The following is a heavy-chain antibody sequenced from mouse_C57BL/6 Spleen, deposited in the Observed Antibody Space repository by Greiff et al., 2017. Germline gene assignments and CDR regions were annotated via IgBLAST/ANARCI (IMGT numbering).Heavy chain of an antibody. J-gene: IGHJ4*01. CDR1: GYTFTDYE. Sequence: VQRVESGAELVRPGASVTLSCKASGYTFTDYEMHWVKQTPVHGLEWIGAIDPETGGTAYNQKFKGKAILTADKSSSTAYMELRSLTSEDSAVYYCTRKRYYYGSRCAMDYWGQGTSVTVSS. V-gene: IGHV1-15*01. D-gene: IGHD1-1*01. CDR3: TRKRYYYGSRCAMDY. CDR2: IDPETGGT.